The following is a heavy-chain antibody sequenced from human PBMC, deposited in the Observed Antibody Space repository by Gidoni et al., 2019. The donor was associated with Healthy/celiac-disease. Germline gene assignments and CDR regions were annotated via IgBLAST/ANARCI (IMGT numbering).Heavy chain of an antibody. D-gene: IGHD3-22*01. V-gene: IGHV4-39*01. CDR1: GGSISSSSYY. J-gene: IGHJ4*02. Sequence: QLQLQESGPGLVKPSETLSLTCTVSGGSISSSSYYWGWIRQPPGKGLEWIGSIYYSGSTYYNPSLKSRVTISVDTSKNQFSLKLSSVTAADTAVYYCAYTFDSSGDYYYFDYWGQGTLVTVSS. CDR3: AYTFDSSGDYYYFDY. CDR2: IYYSGST.